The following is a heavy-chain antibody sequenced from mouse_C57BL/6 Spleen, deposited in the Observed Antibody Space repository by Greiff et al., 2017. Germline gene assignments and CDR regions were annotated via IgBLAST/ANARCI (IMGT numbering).Heavy chain of an antibody. CDR3: ARGRDYYGSSPYWYFDV. J-gene: IGHJ1*03. V-gene: IGHV1-59*01. Sequence: QVKLQQPGAELVRPGTSVKLSCKASGYTFTSYWMHWVKQRPGQGLEWIGVIDPSDSYTNYNQKFKGKATLTVDTSSSTAYMQLSSLTSEDSAVYYCARGRDYYGSSPYWYFDVWGTGTTVTVSS. D-gene: IGHD1-1*01. CDR1: GYTFTSYW. CDR2: IDPSDSYT.